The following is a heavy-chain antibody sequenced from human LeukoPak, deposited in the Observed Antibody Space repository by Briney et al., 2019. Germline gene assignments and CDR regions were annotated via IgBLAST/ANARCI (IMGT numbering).Heavy chain of an antibody. CDR1: GYTLTELS. Sequence: ASVKVSCKVSGYTLTELSMHRVRQAPGKGLEWMGGFDPEDGETIYAQKFQGRVTMTEDTSTDTAYMELSSLRSEDTAVYYCASPNPSPTVRFDAFDIWGQGTMVTVSS. CDR2: FDPEDGET. V-gene: IGHV1-24*01. D-gene: IGHD4-17*01. CDR3: ASPNPSPTVRFDAFDI. J-gene: IGHJ3*02.